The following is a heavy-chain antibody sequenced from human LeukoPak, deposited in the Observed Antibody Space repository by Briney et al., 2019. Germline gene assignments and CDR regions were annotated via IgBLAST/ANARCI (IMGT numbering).Heavy chain of an antibody. CDR2: IKTKIEAATT. V-gene: IGHV3-15*01. CDR1: GFTFSNAW. D-gene: IGHD6-19*01. Sequence: GGSLRLSCAASGFTFSNAWMSWVRQAPGKGLEWVGRIKTKIEAATTDYAAPVKGRFTISRDDSKNTVYLQMNSLKTEDPAVYYCTIDSNSGWTGYWGQGTLVTVSS. J-gene: IGHJ4*02. CDR3: TIDSNSGWTGY.